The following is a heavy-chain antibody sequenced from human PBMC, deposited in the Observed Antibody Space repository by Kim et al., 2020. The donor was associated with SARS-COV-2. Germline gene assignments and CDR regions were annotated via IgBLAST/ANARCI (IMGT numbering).Heavy chain of an antibody. J-gene: IGHJ6*02. CDR2: INPSGGST. D-gene: IGHD2-2*01. CDR1: GYTFTSYY. V-gene: IGHV1-46*01. CDR3: ARTVVVPAAISYYYYGMDV. Sequence: ASVKVSCKASGYTFTSYYMHWVRQAPGQGLEWMGIINPSGGSTSYAQKFQGRVTMTRDTSPSTVYMELSSLRSEDTAVYYCARTVVVPAAISYYYYGMDVWGQATTVTVSS.